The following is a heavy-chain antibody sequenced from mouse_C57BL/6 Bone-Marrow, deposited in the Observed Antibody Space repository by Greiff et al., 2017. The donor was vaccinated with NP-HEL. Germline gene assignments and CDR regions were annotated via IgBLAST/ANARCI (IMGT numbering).Heavy chain of an antibody. Sequence: EVKLQESGPGLAKPSQTLSLTCSVTGYSITSDYWNWIRKFPGNKLEYMGYISYSGSTYYNPSLKSRISITRDTSKNQYYLQLHSVTPEDTATYYCAKSPMHYYYGSSYWYFDVWGTGTTVTVSS. J-gene: IGHJ1*03. D-gene: IGHD1-1*01. CDR2: ISYSGST. V-gene: IGHV3-8*01. CDR1: GYSITSDY. CDR3: AKSPMHYYYGSSYWYFDV.